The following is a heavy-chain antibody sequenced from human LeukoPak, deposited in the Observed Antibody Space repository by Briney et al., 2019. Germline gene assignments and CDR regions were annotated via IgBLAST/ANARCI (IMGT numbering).Heavy chain of an antibody. J-gene: IGHJ5*02. Sequence: GGSLRLSCAASGFTFNSYAMSWVRQAPGKGLEWVSAISGSGGSTYYADSVKGRFTISRDNSKNTLYLQMNSLRAEDTAVYYCAASVGYCSSTSCPWGQGTLVTVSS. V-gene: IGHV3-23*01. D-gene: IGHD2-2*01. CDR3: AASVGYCSSTSCP. CDR1: GFTFNSYA. CDR2: ISGSGGST.